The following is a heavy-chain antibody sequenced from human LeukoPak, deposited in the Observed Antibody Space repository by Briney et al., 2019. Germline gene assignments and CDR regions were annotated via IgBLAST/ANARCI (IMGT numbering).Heavy chain of an antibody. J-gene: IGHJ4*02. V-gene: IGHV3-15*01. D-gene: IGHD3-10*01. CDR2: IKSKTDGGTT. CDR1: GFTFSNAW. CDR3: PTGPWAIWFGEGGFLDY. Sequence: PGGSLRLSCAASGFTFSNAWMSWVRQAPGKVREWVGRIKSKTDGGTTDYAAPVKGRFTIPRHDHNHKLYLQMNSVKAEDTAVYYCPTGPWAIWFGEGGFLDYWAQETLVRVPS.